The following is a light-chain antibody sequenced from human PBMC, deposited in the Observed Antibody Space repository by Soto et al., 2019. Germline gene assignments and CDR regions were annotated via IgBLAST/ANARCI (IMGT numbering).Light chain of an antibody. CDR2: VAS. Sequence: EIVLTQSPGTLSLSPGEIATLSCRASQSVRSKYLAWYQQKPGQAPRLLIYVASSRATGIPDMFSGSGSGTDFTLTIRRLEPEDVAVYYCQQYGTSPFTFGPGTKVDI. CDR1: QSVRSKY. V-gene: IGKV3-20*01. CDR3: QQYGTSPFT. J-gene: IGKJ3*01.